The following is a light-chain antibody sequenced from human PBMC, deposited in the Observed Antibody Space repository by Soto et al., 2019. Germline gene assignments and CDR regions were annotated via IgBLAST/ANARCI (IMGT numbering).Light chain of an antibody. CDR3: QQRSNWPIT. V-gene: IGKV3-11*01. CDR1: HIISSN. Sequence: TQSPATRSLSPGYSATLSCRASHIISSNLAWYQQKPGQAPRLLIYDASNRATGIPARFSGSGSGTDFTLTISSLEPEDFAVYYCQQRSNWPITFGQGTRLEIK. CDR2: DAS. J-gene: IGKJ5*01.